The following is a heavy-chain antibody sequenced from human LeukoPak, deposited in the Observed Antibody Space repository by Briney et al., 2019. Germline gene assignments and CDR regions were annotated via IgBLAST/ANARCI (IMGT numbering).Heavy chain of an antibody. CDR3: ARTGIAAAGI. CDR2: IYYSGST. D-gene: IGHD6-13*01. J-gene: IGHJ3*02. CDR1: GGSISSSSYY. V-gene: IGHV4-39*01. Sequence: SETLSLTCTVSGGSISSSSYYWGWIRQPPGKGLEWIGSIYYSGSTYYNPSLKSRVAISVDTSKNQFSLKLSSVTAADTAVYYCARTGIAAAGIWGQGTMVTVSS.